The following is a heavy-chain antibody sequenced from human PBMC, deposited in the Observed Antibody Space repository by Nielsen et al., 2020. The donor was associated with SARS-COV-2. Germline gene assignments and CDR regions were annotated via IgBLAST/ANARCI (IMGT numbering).Heavy chain of an antibody. V-gene: IGHV1-8*01. J-gene: IGHJ4*02. CDR3: AKAHSGWTRPGASYFDY. CDR1: GYTFTSYD. CDR2: MNPNSGNT. D-gene: IGHD6-19*01. Sequence: ASVKVSCKASGYTFTSYDINWVRQATGQGLEWMGWMNPNSGNTGYAQKFQGRVTMTRNTSISTAYMELSSLRSEDTAVYYCAKAHSGWTRPGASYFDYWGQGTLVTVSS.